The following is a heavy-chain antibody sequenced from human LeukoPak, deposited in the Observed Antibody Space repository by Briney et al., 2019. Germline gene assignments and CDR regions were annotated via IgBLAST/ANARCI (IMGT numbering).Heavy chain of an antibody. J-gene: IGHJ6*03. CDR3: ARDSASSYLYYYYYMDV. CDR2: INPNSGGT. V-gene: IGHV1-2*02. D-gene: IGHD6-6*01. CDR1: GYTFTGYY. Sequence: GASVKVSCKASGYTFTGYYMHWVRQAPGQGLEWMGWINPNSGGTNYAQKFQGRVTMTRDTSISTAYMELSRLRSDDTAVYYCARDSASSYLYYYYYMDVWGNGTTVTVSS.